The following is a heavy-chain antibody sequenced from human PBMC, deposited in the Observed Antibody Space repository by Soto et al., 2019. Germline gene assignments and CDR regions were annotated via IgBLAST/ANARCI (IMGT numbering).Heavy chain of an antibody. Sequence: PSETLSLTCAVYGGSFSGYYWSWIRQPPGKGLEWIGEINHSGSTNYNPSLKSRVTISVDTSKNQFSLKLSSVTAADTAVYYCARLRRDPSSSSVDYWGQGTLVTVSS. J-gene: IGHJ4*02. CDR2: INHSGST. V-gene: IGHV4-34*01. CDR3: ARLRRDPSSSSVDY. CDR1: GGSFSGYY. D-gene: IGHD6-6*01.